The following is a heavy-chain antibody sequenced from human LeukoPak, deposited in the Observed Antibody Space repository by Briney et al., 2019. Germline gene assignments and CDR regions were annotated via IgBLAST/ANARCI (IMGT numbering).Heavy chain of an antibody. Sequence: PSETLSLTCTVSGGSISSYYWSWIRQPPGKGLEWIGYIYTSGSTNYNPSLKSRVTISVDTSKNQFSLKLSSVTAADTAVYYCARRGARDAFDFWGQGTMVTVSS. CDR3: ARRGARDAFDF. J-gene: IGHJ3*01. CDR1: GGSISSYY. CDR2: IYTSGST. D-gene: IGHD1-26*01. V-gene: IGHV4-4*09.